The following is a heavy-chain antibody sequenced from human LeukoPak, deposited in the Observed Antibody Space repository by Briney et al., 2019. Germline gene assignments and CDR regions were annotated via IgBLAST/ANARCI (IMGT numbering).Heavy chain of an antibody. CDR1: GFTFSSYA. CDR3: AKLWRGSHPRYFDH. Sequence: GGSLGLSCAASGFTFSSYAMSWVRQAPGKGLEWVSTITDSGGTTFYADSVRGRFTISRDNFKDTVYLQMNSLRAEDTAVYYCAKLWRGSHPRYFDHWGQGTLVTVSS. J-gene: IGHJ4*02. V-gene: IGHV3-23*01. D-gene: IGHD1-26*01. CDR2: ITDSGGTT.